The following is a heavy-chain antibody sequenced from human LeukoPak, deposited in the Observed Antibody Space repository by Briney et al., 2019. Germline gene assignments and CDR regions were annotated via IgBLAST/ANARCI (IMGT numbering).Heavy chain of an antibody. CDR2: IGTAGDT. V-gene: IGHV3-13*01. CDR1: GFTFSNYD. Sequence: GGSLRLSCAASGFTFSNYDMHWVRQAAGKGLEWVSGIGTAGDTYYPASVKGRFTISRENARNSLYLQMNSLSAGDTAVYYCASSPAYSSSWYAIDNWGQGTLVTVSS. J-gene: IGHJ4*02. D-gene: IGHD6-13*01. CDR3: ASSPAYSSSWYAIDN.